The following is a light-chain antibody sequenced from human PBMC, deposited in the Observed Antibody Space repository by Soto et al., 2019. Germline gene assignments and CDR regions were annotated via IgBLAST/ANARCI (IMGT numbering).Light chain of an antibody. Sequence: EIVLTQSPGTLSLXXXEXXTXSXRASQSVSSIYLAWYQQKPGQAPRLLIYGASTRATGVPARFSGSGSGTEFTLTINSLQSEDFVVYFCQQYNDWPTFGQGTKVDI. V-gene: IGKV3-15*01. CDR2: GAS. CDR1: QSVSSIY. CDR3: QQYNDWPT. J-gene: IGKJ1*01.